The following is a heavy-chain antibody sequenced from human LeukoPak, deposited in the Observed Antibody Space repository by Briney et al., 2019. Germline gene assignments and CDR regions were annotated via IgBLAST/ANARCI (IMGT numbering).Heavy chain of an antibody. CDR2: ISSSVSTI. CDR3: AKKRYYYGSGSYSDY. Sequence: GGSLRLSCAASGFTFSGYDMNWVRQAPGKGLEWVSYISSSVSTIDYAESLKGRFTISRDNAKNSLYLQMNSLRAEDTAVYYCAKKRYYYGSGSYSDYWGQGTLVTVSS. D-gene: IGHD3-10*01. J-gene: IGHJ4*02. CDR1: GFTFSGYD. V-gene: IGHV3-48*03.